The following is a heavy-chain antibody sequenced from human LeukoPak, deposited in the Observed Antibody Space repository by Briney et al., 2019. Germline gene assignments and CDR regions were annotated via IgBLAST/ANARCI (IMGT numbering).Heavy chain of an antibody. CDR1: GYTFTSYY. J-gene: IGHJ4*02. CDR3: ARAYQPHSSGYPGVDY. Sequence: ASVNVSFKASGYTFTSYYMHWVRQAPGQGLEWMGIINPSGGSTSYAQKFQGRVTMTRDTSTSTVYMELSSLRSEDTAVYYCARAYQPHSSGYPGVDYWGQGTLVTVSS. CDR2: INPSGGST. D-gene: IGHD3-22*01. V-gene: IGHV1-46*01.